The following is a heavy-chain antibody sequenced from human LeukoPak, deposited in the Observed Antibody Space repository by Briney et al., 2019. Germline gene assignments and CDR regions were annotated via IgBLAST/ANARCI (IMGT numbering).Heavy chain of an antibody. V-gene: IGHV3-30*02. J-gene: IGHJ4*02. CDR3: AKVVVVPAATELRY. Sequence: GGSLRLSCAASGFTFSSYGMHWVRQAPGKGLEWVAFIRYDGSSKYYADSVKGRFTISRDNSKNTLYLQMNSLRAEDTAVYYCAKVVVVPAATELRYWGQGTLVTVSS. D-gene: IGHD2-2*01. CDR2: IRYDGSSK. CDR1: GFTFSSYG.